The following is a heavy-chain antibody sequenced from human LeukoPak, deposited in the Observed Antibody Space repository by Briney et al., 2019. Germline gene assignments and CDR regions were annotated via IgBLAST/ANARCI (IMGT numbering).Heavy chain of an antibody. Sequence: SETLSLTCTVSGGSIRSYYWSWIRQPPGKGLEWIGYIYYSGSTNYNPSLKSRVTISVDTSKNQFSLKLSSVTAADTAVYYCARVGIAAAGYYFDYWGQGTLVTVPS. J-gene: IGHJ4*02. CDR2: IYYSGST. CDR3: ARVGIAAAGYYFDY. D-gene: IGHD6-13*01. CDR1: GGSIRSYY. V-gene: IGHV4-59*01.